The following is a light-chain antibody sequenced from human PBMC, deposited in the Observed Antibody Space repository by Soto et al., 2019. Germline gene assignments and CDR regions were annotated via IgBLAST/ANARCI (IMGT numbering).Light chain of an antibody. CDR2: EVS. CDR1: SSDVGDYNY. V-gene: IGLV2-8*01. Sequence: QSALTQPPSASGSPGQSVTISCTGTSSDVGDYNYVSWYQQHPGKAPKLMIYEVSKRPSGVPDRFSGSKSGNTASLTVSGLQAEDEDDYYCSSYAGSSNFVFGGGTKLTVL. CDR3: SSYAGSSNFV. J-gene: IGLJ2*01.